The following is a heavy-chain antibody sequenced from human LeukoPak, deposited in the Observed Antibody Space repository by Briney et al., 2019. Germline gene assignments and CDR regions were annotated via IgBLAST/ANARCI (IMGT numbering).Heavy chain of an antibody. V-gene: IGHV3-53*01. Sequence: GGSLRLSCAASGFTVSSNYMSWVRQAPGKGLEWVSVIYSGGSTYYADSLKGRFTISRDNSKNTLYLQMNSLRAEDTAVYYCARDSSYGLYYFDYWGQGTLVTVSS. CDR1: GFTVSSNY. CDR3: ARDSSYGLYYFDY. J-gene: IGHJ4*02. D-gene: IGHD5-18*01. CDR2: IYSGGST.